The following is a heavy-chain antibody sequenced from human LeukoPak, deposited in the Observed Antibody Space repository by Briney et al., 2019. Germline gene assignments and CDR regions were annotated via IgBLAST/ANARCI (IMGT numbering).Heavy chain of an antibody. Sequence: ASVTVSCKASGYTFTSCDINWVRHATGQGGEGMGWMNPNSGSTGYAEKFQGRVTMTRTTSSSKAYMELSSLRSEDTAVYYCARGKMGVLMVYAILANWFYPWGQGTLVTVSS. CDR1: GYTFTSCD. CDR2: MNPNSGST. J-gene: IGHJ5*02. V-gene: IGHV1-8*01. D-gene: IGHD2-8*01. CDR3: ARGKMGVLMVYAILANWFYP.